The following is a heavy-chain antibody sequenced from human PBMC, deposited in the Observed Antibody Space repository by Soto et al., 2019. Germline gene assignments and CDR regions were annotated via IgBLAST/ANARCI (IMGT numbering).Heavy chain of an antibody. CDR2: IIPMFGTT. V-gene: IGHV1-69*01. J-gene: IGHJ5*02. Sequence: QVQLVQSGAEVKKPGSSVKVSCKASGGTFSSYAISWVRQAPGQGLEWMGGIIPMFGTTKYAQKFQGRLTIYADESTSTADRALSGLRSGGKAVYYCAGGVVVGPTSQLCWFDPWGQGSLVTVSS. CDR3: AGGVVVGPTSQLCWFDP. D-gene: IGHD1-26*01. CDR1: GGTFSSYA.